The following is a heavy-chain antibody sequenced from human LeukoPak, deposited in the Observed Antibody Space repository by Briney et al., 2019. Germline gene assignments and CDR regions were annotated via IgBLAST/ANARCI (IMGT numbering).Heavy chain of an antibody. J-gene: IGHJ3*02. CDR1: GGTFSSYA. Sequence: SVKVSCKASGGTFSSYAISWVRQAPGQGLEWMGGIIPIFGTANYAQKFQGRVTITTDESTSTAYMELSSLRSEDTAVYYCARARGYNWNGGQPPLDIWGQGTMVTVSS. V-gene: IGHV1-69*05. D-gene: IGHD1-1*01. CDR2: IIPIFGTA. CDR3: ARARGYNWNGGQPPLDI.